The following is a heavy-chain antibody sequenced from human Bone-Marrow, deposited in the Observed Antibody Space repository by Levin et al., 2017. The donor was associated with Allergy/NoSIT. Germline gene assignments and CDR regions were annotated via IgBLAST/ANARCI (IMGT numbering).Heavy chain of an antibody. Sequence: SQTLSLTCTVSGGSFSDFFWNWIRQPPGKGLEWIGYMKSSGTSNYNPSLKGRVSMSVDTSKNQFSLTLTSVTAADTAIYYCARGDYYDTNSIIVAYDLWGRGTPVIVSS. CDR1: GGSFSDFF. CDR3: ARGDYYDTNSIIVAYDL. V-gene: IGHV4-4*08. J-gene: IGHJ2*01. D-gene: IGHD3-16*01. CDR2: MKSSGTS.